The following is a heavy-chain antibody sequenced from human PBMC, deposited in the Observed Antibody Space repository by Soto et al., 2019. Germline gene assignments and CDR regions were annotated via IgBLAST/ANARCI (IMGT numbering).Heavy chain of an antibody. J-gene: IGHJ4*02. CDR1: GGSISSYY. Sequence: QVQLQESGPGLVKPSETLSLTCTVSGGSISSYYWSWIRQPPGKGLEWIGYIYYSGSTNYNPSLKSRYTISVDRSTNQFSLKLSSVTAADTAGYYCARRYGGTFDYWGQGTLVTLSS. CDR3: ARRYGGTFDY. D-gene: IGHD3-16*01. V-gene: IGHV4-59*01. CDR2: IYYSGST.